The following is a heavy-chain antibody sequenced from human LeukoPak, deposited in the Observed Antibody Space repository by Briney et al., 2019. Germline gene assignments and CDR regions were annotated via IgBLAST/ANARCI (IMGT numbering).Heavy chain of an antibody. D-gene: IGHD1-26*01. Sequence: GGSLRLSCAASGFTFSNYWMTWFRQAPGKGLERVASIEQDGSDIHYVDSVKGRFTISRDNAKNSVYLKMNSLRVEETAVYYCARVPPWGYFDYWGQGTLVTVSS. CDR3: ARVPPWGYFDY. V-gene: IGHV3-7*01. CDR2: IEQDGSDI. J-gene: IGHJ4*02. CDR1: GFTFSNYW.